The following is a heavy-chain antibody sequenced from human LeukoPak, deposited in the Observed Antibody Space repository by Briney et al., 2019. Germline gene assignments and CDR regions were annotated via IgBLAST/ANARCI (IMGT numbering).Heavy chain of an antibody. J-gene: IGHJ4*02. D-gene: IGHD5-18*01. Sequence: SETLSLTCAVYGGSFSGYYWSWIRQPPGKGLEWMGEINHSGSTNYNPSLKSRVTISVDTSKTKSSLKLSSVTAAATAVYYCARRRSYGLRGVVAGLDYWGQGTLVTVSS. CDR1: GGSFSGYY. CDR2: INHSGST. CDR3: ARRRSYGLRGVVAGLDY. V-gene: IGHV4-34*01.